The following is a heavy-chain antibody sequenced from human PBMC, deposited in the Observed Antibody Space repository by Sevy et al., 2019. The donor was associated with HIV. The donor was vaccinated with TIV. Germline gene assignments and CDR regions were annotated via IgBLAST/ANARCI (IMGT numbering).Heavy chain of an antibody. J-gene: IGHJ4*01. CDR1: GFTFSSYA. Sequence: GGSLRLSCAASGFTFSSYAMSWVRQAPGKGLEWVSAISGSGGSTYYADSVKGRFTISRDNSKNPLYLQMNSLRAEDTAVYYCAKDVVVVAAKFYYFDYWGHGTLVTVSS. CDR2: ISGSGGST. D-gene: IGHD2-15*01. V-gene: IGHV3-23*01. CDR3: AKDVVVVAAKFYYFDY.